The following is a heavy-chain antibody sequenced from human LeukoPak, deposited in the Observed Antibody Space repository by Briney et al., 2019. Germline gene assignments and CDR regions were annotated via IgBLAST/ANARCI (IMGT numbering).Heavy chain of an antibody. J-gene: IGHJ4*02. D-gene: IGHD5-18*01. CDR3: ARARGYSYGYSDY. CDR2: ISNGGSII. Sequence: GGSLRLPFAPSGFTFSSYSLNWVRQAPGKGLEWVSYISNGGSIIDYADSVKGRFTISRDNAKNSLYLQMNSLRAEDTAVYYCARARGYSYGYSDYWGQGTLVTVSS. CDR1: GFTFSSYS. V-gene: IGHV3-48*01.